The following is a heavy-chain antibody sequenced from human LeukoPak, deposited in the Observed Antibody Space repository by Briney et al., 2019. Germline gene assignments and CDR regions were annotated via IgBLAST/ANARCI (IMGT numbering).Heavy chain of an antibody. CDR1: DVSISSYY. V-gene: IGHV4-59*01. D-gene: IGHD5-12*01. J-gene: IGHJ4*02. Sequence: TSETLSLTCTVSDVSISSYYWSWIRQPPGKGLEWIGYIYFSGTTNYNPSLKSRVNISMDMSKKQFSLKLSSVTAADTALYFCASGYTSDWYYFDYWGQGTLVTVSS. CDR2: IYFSGTT. CDR3: ASGYTSDWYYFDY.